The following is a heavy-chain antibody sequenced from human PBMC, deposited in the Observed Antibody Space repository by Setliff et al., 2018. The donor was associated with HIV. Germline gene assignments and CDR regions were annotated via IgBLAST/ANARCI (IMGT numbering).Heavy chain of an antibody. CDR2: INHSGST. Sequence: SETLSLTCTVSGGSINSNYWIWIRQPPGKGLERIGEINHSGSTHYNPSLKSRFIISVDTSKNQFSLKVNSMTAADTAVYYCARGARLLAAYSDRWDYFYMAVWGKGTTVTVSS. CDR3: ARGARLLAAYSDRWDYFYMAV. D-gene: IGHD1-26*01. V-gene: IGHV4-34*01. CDR1: GGSINSNY. J-gene: IGHJ6*03.